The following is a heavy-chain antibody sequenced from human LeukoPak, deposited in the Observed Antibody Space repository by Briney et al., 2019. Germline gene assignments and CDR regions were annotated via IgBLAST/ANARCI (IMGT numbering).Heavy chain of an antibody. J-gene: IGHJ4*02. D-gene: IGHD3-9*01. V-gene: IGHV4-59*01. Sequence: SETLSLTCTVSGGSLSSDYWSWIRQPPGKGLEWIGYIYYSGSTNYNPSLKSRVTISVDTSKNQFSLKLSSVTAADTAVYYCARTGTSGFDYRGQGTLVTVSS. CDR2: IYYSGST. CDR3: ARTGTSGFDY. CDR1: GGSLSSDY.